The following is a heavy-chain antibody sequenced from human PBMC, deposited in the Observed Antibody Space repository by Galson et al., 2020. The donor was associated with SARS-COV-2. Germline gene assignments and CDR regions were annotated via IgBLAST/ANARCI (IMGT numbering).Heavy chain of an antibody. J-gene: IGHJ6*02. CDR3: AKEWAGYCTGGVCSPHAYYYGMDV. Sequence: GGSLRLSCAASGFTFSSYGMHWVRQAPGKGLEWVAAISHDGSNKYYADSVKGRFTISRDNSKNTLYLQMNSLRAEDTAVYYCAKEWAGYCTGGVCSPHAYYYGMDVWGQGTTVSVSS. CDR2: ISHDGSNK. D-gene: IGHD2-8*02. CDR1: GFTFSSYG. V-gene: IGHV3-30*18.